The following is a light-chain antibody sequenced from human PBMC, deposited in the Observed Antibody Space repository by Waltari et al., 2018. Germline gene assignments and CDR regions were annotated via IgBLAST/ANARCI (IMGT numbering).Light chain of an antibody. CDR3: CSYVRDITWV. J-gene: IGLJ3*02. Sequence: QSALTQPASVSGSPGQSITISCTGPSSDVGRYNLVSWYQHHPGKAPKLMIYEGTQRPSGVSDRFSGSKSGDTASLTISGLQAEDEADYYCCSYVRDITWVFGGGTKLTVL. CDR2: EGT. CDR1: SSDVGRYNL. V-gene: IGLV2-23*01.